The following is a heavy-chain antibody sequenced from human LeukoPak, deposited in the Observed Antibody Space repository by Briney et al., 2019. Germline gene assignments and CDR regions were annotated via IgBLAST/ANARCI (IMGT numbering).Heavy chain of an antibody. V-gene: IGHV3-23*01. Sequence: GGSLRLSCAASGFIFSNYAMSWVRQAPGKGLEWVSAISGSGGSTYYADSVKGRFTISRDNAKNTLDLKMNSLRAEDTAVYYCARGEKSWINGFDLWGQGTLVTVSS. CDR1: GFIFSNYA. D-gene: IGHD2-8*01. CDR2: ISGSGGST. CDR3: ARGEKSWINGFDL. J-gene: IGHJ4*02.